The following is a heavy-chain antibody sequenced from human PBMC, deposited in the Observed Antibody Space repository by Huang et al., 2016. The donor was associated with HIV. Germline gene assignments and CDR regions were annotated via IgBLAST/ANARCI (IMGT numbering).Heavy chain of an antibody. CDR3: ARTEMEYYYGSSGYYPDY. V-gene: IGHV3-48*01. D-gene: IGHD3-22*01. Sequence: EVQLVESGGALVQPGGSLKLSCVVSGFDFSKYSMNWVRQARGKVLELDSYMSGTSSNIYYADSVKGRFTISRDNAKNSVFLQMRSLRAEDTALYYCARTEMEYYYGSSGYYPDYWGQGTQVTVSS. J-gene: IGHJ4*02. CDR1: GFDFSKYS. CDR2: MSGTSSNI.